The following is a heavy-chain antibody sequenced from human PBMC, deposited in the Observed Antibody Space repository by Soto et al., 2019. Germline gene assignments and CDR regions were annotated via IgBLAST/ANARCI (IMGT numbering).Heavy chain of an antibody. D-gene: IGHD5-12*01. Sequence: QVQLVQSGAEVKKPGSSVKVSCKASGGTFSSYAISWVRQAPGQGLEWMGGIIPLFGTANYAQKFQGRVTITADESTSTAYMELSSLLSEDTAVYYCASSVAKYYYYGMDVWGQGTTVTVSS. CDR2: IIPLFGTA. V-gene: IGHV1-69*12. CDR1: GGTFSSYA. J-gene: IGHJ6*02. CDR3: ASSVAKYYYYGMDV.